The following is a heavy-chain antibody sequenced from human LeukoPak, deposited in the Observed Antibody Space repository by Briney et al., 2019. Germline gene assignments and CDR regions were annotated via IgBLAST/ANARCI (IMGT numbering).Heavy chain of an antibody. CDR3: AKCAAATHWYFDL. CDR1: GFTFRTYG. Sequence: GGSLRLSCAASGFTFRTYGMSWVRQAPGKGLQWVASIWYDGSDRLYTDSVKGRFTISRDNPNNTVFLQMNSLRGDDTAVYYCAKCAAATHWYFDLWGRGTLVTVSS. V-gene: IGHV3-33*06. J-gene: IGHJ2*01. D-gene: IGHD6-13*01. CDR2: IWYDGSDR.